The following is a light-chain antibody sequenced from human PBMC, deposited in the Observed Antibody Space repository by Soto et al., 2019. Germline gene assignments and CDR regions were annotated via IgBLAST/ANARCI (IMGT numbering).Light chain of an antibody. Sequence: DIQMTQSPSTLSASVGDRVTITCRASESIDSWLAWHQQKPGRAPKLLISKAYSLESGVPDRFSATGSGTDFTLTISRLEPEDFAVYYCQQYGPSLWTVGPGTQVDIK. J-gene: IGKJ1*01. CDR3: QQYGPSLWT. V-gene: IGKV1-5*03. CDR1: ESIDSW. CDR2: KAY.